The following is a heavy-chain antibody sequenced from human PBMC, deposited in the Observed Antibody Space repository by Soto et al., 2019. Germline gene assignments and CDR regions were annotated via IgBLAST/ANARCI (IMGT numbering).Heavy chain of an antibody. Sequence: SETLSLTCTVSGASINSYHWSWILQPPGKGLEWIGYISYSGNTNYNPSLKSRVTMSVDTPKNQSSLRLSSATTADTAVYYCAGLRGYAGSPIDYWGQGTLVTVSS. CDR2: ISYSGNT. CDR1: GASINSYH. V-gene: IGHV4-59*01. J-gene: IGHJ4*02. CDR3: AGLRGYAGSPIDY. D-gene: IGHD2-15*01.